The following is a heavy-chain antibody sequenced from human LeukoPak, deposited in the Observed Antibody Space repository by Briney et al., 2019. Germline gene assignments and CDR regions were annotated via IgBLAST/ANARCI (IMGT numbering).Heavy chain of an antibody. D-gene: IGHD3-22*01. Sequence: ASVKVSCKASGYTFTSYYVHWVRQAPGQGLEWMGVINPSGGSTSYAQKFQGRVTMTRDTSTSTVYMELSSLRSEDTAVYYCARVSSGYLAPFDYWGQGTLVTVSS. V-gene: IGHV1-46*01. CDR2: INPSGGST. J-gene: IGHJ4*02. CDR3: ARVSSGYLAPFDY. CDR1: GYTFTSYY.